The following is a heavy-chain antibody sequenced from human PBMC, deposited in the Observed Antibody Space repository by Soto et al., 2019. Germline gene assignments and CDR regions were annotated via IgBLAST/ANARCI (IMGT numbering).Heavy chain of an antibody. D-gene: IGHD2-15*01. J-gene: IGHJ5*02. CDR3: SSHSPEDMRRT. CDR2: IRSKADSYAT. V-gene: IGHV3-73*02. Sequence: EVQLVESGGGLVQPGGSLKLSCTASGFTFSDSPMHWVRQASWKGLEWGGRIRSKADSYATAYGASVKGRFTISSDDSKNTAYLQMNSLKPEDAAVYYCSSHSPEDMRRTWGQGTLVTVSS. CDR1: GFTFSDSP.